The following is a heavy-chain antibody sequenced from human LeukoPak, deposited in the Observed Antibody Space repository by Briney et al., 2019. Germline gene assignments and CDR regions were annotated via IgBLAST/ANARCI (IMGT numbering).Heavy chain of an antibody. Sequence: SETLSLTCTVSGGSISSSSYYWGWIRQPPGKGLEWIGSIYYSGSTYYNPSLKSRVTISVDTFKNQFSLKLSSVTAADTAVYYCARVVTGAFDIWGQGTMVTVSS. CDR1: GGSISSSSYY. V-gene: IGHV4-39*07. D-gene: IGHD5-18*01. CDR2: IYYSGST. CDR3: ARVVTGAFDI. J-gene: IGHJ3*02.